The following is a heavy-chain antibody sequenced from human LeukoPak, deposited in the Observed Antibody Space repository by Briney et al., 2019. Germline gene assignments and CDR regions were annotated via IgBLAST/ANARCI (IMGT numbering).Heavy chain of an antibody. V-gene: IGHV4-34*01. J-gene: IGHJ3*02. CDR2: INHSGST. CDR3: ARAKYYYDSSGYPDAFDI. CDR1: GGSFSGYY. Sequence: SETLSLTCAVYGGSFSGYYWSWIRQPPGKGLEWIGEINHSGSTNYNPSLKSRVTISVDTSKNQFSPKLSSVTAADTAVYYCARAKYYYDSSGYPDAFDIWGQGTMVTVSS. D-gene: IGHD3-22*01.